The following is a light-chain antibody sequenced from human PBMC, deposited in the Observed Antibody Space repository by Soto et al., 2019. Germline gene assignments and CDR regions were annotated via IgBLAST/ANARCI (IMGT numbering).Light chain of an antibody. V-gene: IGLV4-69*01. CDR1: SGHSRNA. CDR2: INSDGSH. CDR3: QAWVTGIGV. J-gene: IGLJ2*01. Sequence: QLVLTQSPSASASLGASVKLTCTLSSGHSRNAIAWHQQQPEKGPRYLMKINSDGSHIKGDEIPDRFSGSSSGAERYLTISSHQSEDEADYYCQAWVTGIGVFGGGTKVTVL.